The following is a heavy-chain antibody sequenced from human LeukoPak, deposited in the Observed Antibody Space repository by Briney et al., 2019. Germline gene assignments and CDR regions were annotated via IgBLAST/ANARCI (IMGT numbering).Heavy chain of an antibody. CDR3: ARRTGGWYDDC. V-gene: IGHV3-23*01. J-gene: IGHJ4*02. Sequence: GGSLRLSCAASGFTFSNYAMSWVRQAPGKGLVWISTISGSGTATHYADSVKGRFTISRDNSKNTLYLQMNSLRAEDTALYYCARRTGGWYDDCWGQGTLVTVSS. CDR1: GFTFSNYA. D-gene: IGHD6-19*01. CDR2: ISGSGTAT.